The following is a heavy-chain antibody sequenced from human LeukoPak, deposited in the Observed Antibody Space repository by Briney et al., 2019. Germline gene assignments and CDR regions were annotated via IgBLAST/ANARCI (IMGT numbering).Heavy chain of an antibody. D-gene: IGHD1-7*01. J-gene: IGHJ4*02. CDR2: TWHDGSYK. CDR1: GFPFSSYG. V-gene: IGHV3-33*01. CDR3: AGGITGTGFDY. Sequence: GGSLRLSCAASGFPFSSYGMHWVRQAPGKGLEWVAVTWHDGSYKYYADSVKGRFTISRDNSRNTLYLQMNSLRAEDTAVYYCAGGITGTGFDYWGQGTLVTISS.